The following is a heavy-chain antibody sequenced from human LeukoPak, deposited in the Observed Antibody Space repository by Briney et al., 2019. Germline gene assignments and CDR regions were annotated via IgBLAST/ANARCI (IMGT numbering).Heavy chain of an antibody. D-gene: IGHD3-22*01. Sequence: GGSLRLSCTASGFTFSGYSMNWIRQAPGRGLEWVSSFGTRSTSIYHAGSVKGRFAISRDNAKNSLYLQMNSLRAEDTALYYCAREVSEGFDFWGQGTLVTVSS. CDR3: AREVSEGFDF. CDR1: GFTFSGYS. V-gene: IGHV3-21*01. J-gene: IGHJ4*02. CDR2: FGTRSTSI.